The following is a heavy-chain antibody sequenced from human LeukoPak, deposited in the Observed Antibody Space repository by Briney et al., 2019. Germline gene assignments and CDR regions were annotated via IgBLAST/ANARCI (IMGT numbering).Heavy chain of an antibody. Sequence: PGRSLRLSCAASGFTFSSYGMHWVRQAPGKGLEWVAVISYDGSKILYADSVKGRFTISRDNSKNTLYLQMNSLRGEDTAAYYRATGITAPGTFEYWGQGTLVTVSS. D-gene: IGHD6-13*01. V-gene: IGHV3-30*03. CDR1: GFTFSSYG. J-gene: IGHJ4*02. CDR2: ISYDGSKI. CDR3: ATGITAPGTFEY.